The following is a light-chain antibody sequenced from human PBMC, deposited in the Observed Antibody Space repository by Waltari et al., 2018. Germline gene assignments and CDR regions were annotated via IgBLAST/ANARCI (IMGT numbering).Light chain of an antibody. Sequence: DVVMTQSPLTLSVTLGQPASISCKSSQRLVFGDGNTDLNWFQQKPGQSPRRLIYTVSNRDFGVPDRFSGSGSGTDFTLRISRVEADDVGFYYCMQGTHWPHTFGQGTRLEI. CDR2: TVS. V-gene: IGKV2-30*01. CDR3: MQGTHWPHT. J-gene: IGKJ2*01. CDR1: QRLVFGDGNTD.